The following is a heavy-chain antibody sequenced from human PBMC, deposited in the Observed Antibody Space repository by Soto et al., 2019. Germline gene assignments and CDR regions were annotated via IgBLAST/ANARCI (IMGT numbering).Heavy chain of an antibody. CDR3: ARGLAAWIQLWLRSHCSY. CDR2: ISYDGSNK. V-gene: IGHV3-30-3*01. D-gene: IGHD5-18*01. CDR1: GFTFSSYA. J-gene: IGHJ4*02. Sequence: PGGSLRLSCAASGFTFSSYAMHWVRQAPGKGLEWVAVISYDGSNKYYADSVKGRFTIPRDNSKNTLYLQMNSLRAEDTAVYYCARGLAAWIQLWLRSHCSYWGQGTLVTVSS.